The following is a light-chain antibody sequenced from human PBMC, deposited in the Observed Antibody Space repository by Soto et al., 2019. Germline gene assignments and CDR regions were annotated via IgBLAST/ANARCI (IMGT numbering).Light chain of an antibody. CDR2: GAS. CDR1: QSVSSTY. CDR3: QQYGSSPPIT. Sequence: EIVLTQSPVTLSLSPGGRATLSCRASQSVSSTYLAWYQQKPGQAPRPLIYGASSRATGIPDRFSGSGSGTDFTLTISRLEPEDFAVYYCQQYGSSPPITFGQGTRLEIK. J-gene: IGKJ5*01. V-gene: IGKV3-20*01.